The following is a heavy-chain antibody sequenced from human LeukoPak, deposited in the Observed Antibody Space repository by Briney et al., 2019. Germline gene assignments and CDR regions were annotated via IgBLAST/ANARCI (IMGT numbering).Heavy chain of an antibody. CDR3: CGSGWFAGPFGY. CDR1: GGSISSDSYY. CDR2: MHYSGST. D-gene: IGHD6-19*01. Sequence: SETLSLTCTVSGGSISSDSYYWGWIRQSPETGLEWIGSMHYSGSTYYNPSLNSRVTISVDTSKNQFSLKLTSVTAADTAVYYCCGSGWFAGPFGYWGQGALVTVSS. V-gene: IGHV4-39*07. J-gene: IGHJ4*02.